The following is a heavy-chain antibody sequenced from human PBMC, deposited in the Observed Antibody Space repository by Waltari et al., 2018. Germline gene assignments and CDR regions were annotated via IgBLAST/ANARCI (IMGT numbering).Heavy chain of an antibody. CDR3: ARSPKIAVAATGAFDY. J-gene: IGHJ4*02. Sequence: QVQLVQSGAEVQKPGSSVKVSCKASGDTFTTYSISWVRQAPGQGLEWMGGVITILGITHYAEKFQGRVTITAEKSTSTAYMELSTLRSDDTAVYYCARSPKIAVAATGAFDYWGQGTLVTASA. CDR2: VITILGIT. D-gene: IGHD6-19*01. V-gene: IGHV1-69*10. CDR1: GDTFTTYS.